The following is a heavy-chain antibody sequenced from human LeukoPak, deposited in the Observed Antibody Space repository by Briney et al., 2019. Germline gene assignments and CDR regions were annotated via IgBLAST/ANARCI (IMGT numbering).Heavy chain of an antibody. Sequence: PGGSLRLSCAVSGFTFSNFWMSWVRQAPGRGLEWVANIHPKGDDKHHVESVKGRFTISRDNTKNLLFLQMNGLRVEDTALYYCARGDAFSGDHWGQGTLVTVSS. CDR2: IHPKGDDK. V-gene: IGHV3-7*04. CDR3: ARGDAFSGDH. CDR1: GFTFSNFW. J-gene: IGHJ4*02.